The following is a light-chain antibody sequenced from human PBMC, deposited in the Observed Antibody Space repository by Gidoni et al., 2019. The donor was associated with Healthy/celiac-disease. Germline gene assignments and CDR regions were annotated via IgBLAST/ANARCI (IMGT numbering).Light chain of an antibody. J-gene: IGKJ5*01. CDR3: QQSYSTPIT. CDR1: QSISSY. V-gene: IGKV1-39*01. Sequence: DIQMTQSPPSLSASVGDRVTITCRASQSISSYLNWYQQKPGKAPNLLIYAASRLQSGVPSRFSGSGSGTDFTLTISSLQPEDFTTYYCQQSYSTPITFGQGTRLEIK. CDR2: AAS.